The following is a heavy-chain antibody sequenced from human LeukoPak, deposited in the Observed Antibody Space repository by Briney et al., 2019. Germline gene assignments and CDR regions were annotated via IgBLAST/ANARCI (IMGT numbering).Heavy chain of an antibody. J-gene: IGHJ6*04. Sequence: PGRSLRLSCAASGFTFSSYGMHWVRQAPGKGLEWVAVIWYDGSNKYYADSVKGRFTISRDNSKNTLYLQMNSLRAEDTAVYYCAGHPRYCSSTSCLYGMDVWGKGTTVTVSS. V-gene: IGHV3-33*01. CDR2: IWYDGSNK. D-gene: IGHD2-2*01. CDR1: GFTFSSYG. CDR3: AGHPRYCSSTSCLYGMDV.